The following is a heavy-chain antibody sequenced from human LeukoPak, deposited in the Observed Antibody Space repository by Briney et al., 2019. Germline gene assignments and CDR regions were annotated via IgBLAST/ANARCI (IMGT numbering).Heavy chain of an antibody. D-gene: IGHD6-19*01. V-gene: IGHV4-39*07. CDR2: INHSGST. CDR3: ARVTYSSGWFDY. CDR1: GGSISSSSYY. Sequence: SETLSLTCTVSGGSISSSSYYWGWIRQPPGKGLEWIGEINHSGSTNYNPSLKSRVTISVDTSKNQFSLKLSSVTAADTAVYYCARVTYSSGWFDYWGQGTLVTVSS. J-gene: IGHJ4*02.